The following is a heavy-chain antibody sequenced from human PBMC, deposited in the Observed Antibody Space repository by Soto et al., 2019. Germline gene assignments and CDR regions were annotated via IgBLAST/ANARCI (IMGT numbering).Heavy chain of an antibody. CDR2: IYYSGST. V-gene: IGHV4-59*01. D-gene: IGHD6-19*01. CDR1: GGSISSYY. Sequence: PSETLSLTCTVSGGSISSYYWSWIRQPPGKGLEWIGYIYYSGSTNYNPSLKSRVTISVDTSKNQFSLKLSSVTAADTAVYYCARTRAVAGRNWFDPWGQGTLVTVSS. CDR3: ARTRAVAGRNWFDP. J-gene: IGHJ5*02.